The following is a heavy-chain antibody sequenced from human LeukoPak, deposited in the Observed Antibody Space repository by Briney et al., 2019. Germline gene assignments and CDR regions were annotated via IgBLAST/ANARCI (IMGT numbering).Heavy chain of an antibody. D-gene: IGHD5-12*01. CDR1: GGSISSSSYY. CDR3: ESVGYSGYDNRGSFDY. Sequence: SETLSLTFTVSGGSISSSSYYWGWIRQPPGKGLEWVGSIYYSGTTYYNPSLKSRLTISVDTSKNQFSLTLSSVTAADTAVYYCESVGYSGYDNRGSFDYWGQGHLVTVSS. V-gene: IGHV4-39*07. J-gene: IGHJ4*02. CDR2: IYYSGTT.